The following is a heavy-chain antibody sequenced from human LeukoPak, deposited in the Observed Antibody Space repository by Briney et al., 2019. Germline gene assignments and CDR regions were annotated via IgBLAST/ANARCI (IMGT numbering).Heavy chain of an antibody. CDR2: IKQDGSEK. V-gene: IGHV3-7*01. CDR1: GFNFGSHY. CDR3: ARDGAAGYYYYYGMDV. D-gene: IGHD6-13*01. Sequence: GGSLRLSCATSGFNFGSHYMTWVRQAPGKGLEWVANIKQDGSEKNYVDSVKGRFTISRDNAQNSLYLQMNSLRVDDTAVYYCARDGAAGYYYYYGMDVWGQGTTVTVSS. J-gene: IGHJ6*02.